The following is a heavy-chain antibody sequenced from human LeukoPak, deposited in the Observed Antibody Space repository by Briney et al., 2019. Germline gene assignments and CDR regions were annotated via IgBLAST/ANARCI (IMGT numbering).Heavy chain of an antibody. CDR3: AREGIEVPAAIRGHDAFDI. CDR2: IYSGGSI. CDR1: GFNVINTY. Sequence: PGGSLRLSCAASGFNVINTYMSWVRQAPGKRLEWVSVIYSGGSISYADSVKGRFTISRDNAKNSLYLQMNSLRAEDTAVYYCAREGIEVPAAIRGHDAFDIWGQGTMVTVSS. D-gene: IGHD2-2*01. J-gene: IGHJ3*02. V-gene: IGHV3-53*01.